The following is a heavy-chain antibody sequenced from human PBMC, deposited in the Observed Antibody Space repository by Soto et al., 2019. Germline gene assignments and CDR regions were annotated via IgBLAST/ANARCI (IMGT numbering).Heavy chain of an antibody. J-gene: IGHJ5*02. CDR3: ARVRTFCSCTSCYLDP. CDR2: ISHSGTT. CDR1: GGSISGSNW. D-gene: IGHD2-2*01. V-gene: IGHV4-4*02. Sequence: QVQRHESGPGLVKPSDTLSLTCAVSGGSISGSNWWNWVRQSPAKGLEWIGEISHSGTTNYNPSLKSRLTRSIDRSKKQFSLKLSSVTAADTAVYYCARVRTFCSCTSCYLDPWGQGTLVTVSA.